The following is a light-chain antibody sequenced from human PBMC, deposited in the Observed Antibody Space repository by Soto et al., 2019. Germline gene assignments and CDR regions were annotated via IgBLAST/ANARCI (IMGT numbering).Light chain of an antibody. Sequence: DIVMTQSPAILSVSPGERATLSCRASQSVETFLAWFQHKAGQAPRLLIYGASTRATGIPARFSGSGSGTEFTLTISSLQSEDFAIYFCQQYNNWPGTFGGGTKVDIK. V-gene: IGKV3-15*01. CDR2: GAS. CDR1: QSVETF. J-gene: IGKJ4*01. CDR3: QQYNNWPGT.